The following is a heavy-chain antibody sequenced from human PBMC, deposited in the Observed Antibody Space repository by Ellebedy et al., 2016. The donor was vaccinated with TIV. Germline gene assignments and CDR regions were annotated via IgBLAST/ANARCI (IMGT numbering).Heavy chain of an antibody. J-gene: IGHJ3*02. CDR1: GYSFTSYW. D-gene: IGHD4-17*01. CDR3: ARHLDYGDYIGAFDI. CDR2: IYPGDSDT. V-gene: IGHV5-51*01. Sequence: GESLKISXKGSGYSFTSYWISWVRQMPGKGLEWMGIIYPGDSDTRYSPSFQGQVTISADKSISTAYLQWSSLKASDTAMYYCARHLDYGDYIGAFDIWGQGTMVTVSS.